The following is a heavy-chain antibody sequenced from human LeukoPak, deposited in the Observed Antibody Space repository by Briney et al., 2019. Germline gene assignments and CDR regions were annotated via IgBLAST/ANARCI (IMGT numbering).Heavy chain of an antibody. CDR3: ARDPNLTGDRVYYYYGMDV. V-gene: IGHV3-21*01. Sequence: GGSLRLSCAASGFTFSSYSMNWVRQAPGKGLEWVSSISSSSYIYYADSVKGRFTISRDNAKNSLYLQMNSLRAEDTAVYYCARDPNLTGDRVYYYYGMDVWGQGTTVTVSS. D-gene: IGHD7-27*01. J-gene: IGHJ6*02. CDR2: ISSSSYI. CDR1: GFTFSSYS.